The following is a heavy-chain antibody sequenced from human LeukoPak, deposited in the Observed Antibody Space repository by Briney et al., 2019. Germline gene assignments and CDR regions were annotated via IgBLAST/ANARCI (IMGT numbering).Heavy chain of an antibody. D-gene: IGHD6-6*01. Sequence: ASVKVSCKASGGTFSRYAISWVRQAPGHRLEWMGRSIPIFGIANYAQKFQGRVTITADKSTSTAYMELSSLRSEDTAVYYCASPGEYPPVERDRMDVWGQGTTVTVSS. CDR3: ASPGEYPPVERDRMDV. J-gene: IGHJ6*02. CDR1: GGTFSRYA. V-gene: IGHV1-69*04. CDR2: SIPIFGIA.